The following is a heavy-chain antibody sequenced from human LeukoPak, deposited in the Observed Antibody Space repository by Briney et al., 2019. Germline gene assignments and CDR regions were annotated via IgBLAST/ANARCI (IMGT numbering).Heavy chain of an antibody. J-gene: IGHJ6*03. CDR2: INTNTGNP. D-gene: IGHD6-13*01. Sequence: ASVKVSCKTSGYSFILYGISWVRQAPGQGPEWMGWINTNTGNPTYAQGFTGRFVFSLDTSVSTAYLQISSLKAEDTAVYYCARDLASSSWPYYYYYMDVWGKGTTVTVSS. CDR1: GYSFILYG. CDR3: ARDLASSSWPYYYYYMDV. V-gene: IGHV7-4-1*02.